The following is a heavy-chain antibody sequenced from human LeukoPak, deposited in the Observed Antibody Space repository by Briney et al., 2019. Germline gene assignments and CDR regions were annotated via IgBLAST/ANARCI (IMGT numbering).Heavy chain of an antibody. J-gene: IGHJ5*02. Sequence: PGGSLRLSCAASGFTFDDYAMHWVRQAPGKGLEWVSLISWDGGSTYYADSVKGRFTISRDNSKNSLYLQMNSLRAEDTALYYCAKDEPPDGSGGMWFDPWGQGTLVTVSS. CDR3: AKDEPPDGSGGMWFDP. CDR2: ISWDGGST. CDR1: GFTFDDYA. D-gene: IGHD3-10*01. V-gene: IGHV3-43D*03.